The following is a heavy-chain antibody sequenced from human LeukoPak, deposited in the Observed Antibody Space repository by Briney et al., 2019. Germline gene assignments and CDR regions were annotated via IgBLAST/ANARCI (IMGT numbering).Heavy chain of an antibody. CDR1: VYTFTGYD. V-gene: IGHV1-8*01. D-gene: IGHD2-2*01. J-gene: IGHJ5*02. CDR2: MNPNSGNT. Sequence: GASVKVSCKASVYTFTGYDINWVRQATGQGLEWMGWMNPNSGNTGYAQKFQGRVTMTRNTSISTAYMELSSLRSEDTAVYYCARGRGVVPAARLNWFDPWGQGTLVTVSS. CDR3: ARGRGVVPAARLNWFDP.